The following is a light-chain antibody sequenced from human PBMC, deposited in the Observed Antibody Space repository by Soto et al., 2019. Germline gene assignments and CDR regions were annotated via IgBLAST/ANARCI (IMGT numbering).Light chain of an antibody. CDR3: GTWDNSQSVLYV. V-gene: IGLV1-51*01. J-gene: IGLJ1*01. CDR2: DNH. CDR1: SSDIGSNY. Sequence: QSVLTQPPSVSAAPGQKVTISCSGRSSDIGSNYVSWYQHLPGTAPKLLIYDNHKRPSGTPDRISGSKSGTSATLAITGLQTADEADYYCGTWDNSQSVLYVFGPGTKLTVL.